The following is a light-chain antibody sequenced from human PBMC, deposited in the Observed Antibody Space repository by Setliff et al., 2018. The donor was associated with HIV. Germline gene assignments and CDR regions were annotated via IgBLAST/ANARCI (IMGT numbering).Light chain of an antibody. CDR2: QAT. CDR3: CSNTGSNTYV. CDR1: SSDVGRYDL. J-gene: IGLJ1*01. V-gene: IGLV2-23*01. Sequence: QSALAQPASVSGSPGQSITISCTGTSSDVGRYDLVSWYQQHPAKAPKLIIYQATRRPSGVSNRFSGSKSGNTASLTISGPQAEDEADYYCCSNTGSNTYVFGTGTKVTVL.